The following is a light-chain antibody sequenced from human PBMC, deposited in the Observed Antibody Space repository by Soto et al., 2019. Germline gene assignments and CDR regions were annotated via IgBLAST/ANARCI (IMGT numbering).Light chain of an antibody. CDR3: QQYGSSSRT. V-gene: IGKV3-20*01. CDR2: GAS. Sequence: EMVLTQSPGTLSLSPGERATLSFSASQSVNSYLAWYQQKPGQAPRLLIYGASSRATGIPDRFSGSGSGRDFTLTITRLEPEDFAVYYCQQYGSSSRTFGQGTKVEIK. J-gene: IGKJ1*01. CDR1: QSVNSY.